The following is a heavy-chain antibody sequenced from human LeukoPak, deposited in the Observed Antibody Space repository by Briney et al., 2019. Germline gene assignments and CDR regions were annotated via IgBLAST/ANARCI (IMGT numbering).Heavy chain of an antibody. D-gene: IGHD2-2*01. CDR3: ARGGYCGSTRCYVFNAFDI. Sequence: GGSLRLSCAASGFTFTSYEMNWVRQAPGKGLEWVSYITSTSTTYYADSVKGRFTISRDNAKNSLYLQMNSVRAEDTATYYCARGGYCGSTRCYVFNAFDIWGQGTMVTVSS. CDR1: GFTFTSYE. CDR2: ITSTSTT. V-gene: IGHV3-48*03. J-gene: IGHJ3*02.